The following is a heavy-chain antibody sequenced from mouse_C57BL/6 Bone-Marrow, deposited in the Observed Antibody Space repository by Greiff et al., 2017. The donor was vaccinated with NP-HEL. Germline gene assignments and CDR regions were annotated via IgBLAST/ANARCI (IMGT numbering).Heavy chain of an antibody. D-gene: IGHD1-1*01. CDR2: ISGGGGNT. CDR1: GFTFSSYT. V-gene: IGHV5-9*01. J-gene: IGHJ2*01. Sequence: EVQGVESGGGLVKPGGSLKLSCAASGFTFSSYTMSWVRQTPEKRLEWVATISGGGGNTYYPDSVKGRFTISRDNAKNTLYLQMSSLRSEDTALYYCARRYGSSYDYWGKGTTLTVSS. CDR3: ARRYGSSYDY.